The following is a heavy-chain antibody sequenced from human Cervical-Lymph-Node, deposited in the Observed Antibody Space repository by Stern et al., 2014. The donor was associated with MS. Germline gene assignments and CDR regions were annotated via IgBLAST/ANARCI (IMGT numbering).Heavy chain of an antibody. CDR3: ARDVVIVVALHNWFDP. CDR1: GYTFPNYG. CDR2: ISTYTGDT. J-gene: IGHJ5*02. D-gene: IGHD2-15*01. V-gene: IGHV1-18*01. Sequence: QVQLVQSGAEVKKPGASVTVSCKASGYTFPNYGISWVRQPPGQGLEWMGWISTYTGDTHYAQKFQGRVTMTTDTSTTTAYMELRSLRSDDTAVYYCARDVVIVVALHNWFDPWGQGTLVTVSS.